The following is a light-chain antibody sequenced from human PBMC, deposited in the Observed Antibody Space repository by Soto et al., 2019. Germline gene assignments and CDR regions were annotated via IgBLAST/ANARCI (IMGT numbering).Light chain of an antibody. CDR2: GTI. CDR1: SSNIGAGYD. CDR3: QSYDSTLSARYV. V-gene: IGLV1-40*01. Sequence: QSVLTQPPSASGTPGQRVTISCTGSSSNIGAGYDVHWYQQRPETAPKLLIFGTINRPSGVPDRFSGSKSGTSASLAITGLQAEDEGDYYCQSYDSTLSARYVFGTGTKLTVL. J-gene: IGLJ1*01.